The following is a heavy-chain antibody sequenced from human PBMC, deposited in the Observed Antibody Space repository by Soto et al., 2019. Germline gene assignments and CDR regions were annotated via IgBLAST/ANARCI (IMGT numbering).Heavy chain of an antibody. CDR3: AKDSVHNLYRTSSLEDCFGP. V-gene: IGHV3-23*01. CDR2: ISGTGVNT. CDR1: GFIFSSYA. D-gene: IGHD6-6*01. Sequence: PGGSPRLSCEASGFIFSSYAITWVRQAPGKGLEWVSTISGTGVNTYYADSVKGRFTVSRDNSKNTVWLQMNSLRAADSSVYYCAKDSVHNLYRTSSLEDCFGPWGQGTLVTVSS. J-gene: IGHJ5*02.